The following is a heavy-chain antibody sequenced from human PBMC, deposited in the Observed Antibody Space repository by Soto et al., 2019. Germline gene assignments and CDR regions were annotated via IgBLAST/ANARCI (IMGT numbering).Heavy chain of an antibody. CDR2: FDPEDGET. D-gene: IGHD5-12*01. Sequence: ASVKVSCKVSGYTLTELSMHWVRQAPGKGLEWMGGFDPEDGETIYAQKFQGRVTMTEDTSTDTAYMELSSLRSEDTAVYYCATEGYSADAFDIWGQGTMVTVPS. J-gene: IGHJ3*02. CDR1: GYTLTELS. V-gene: IGHV1-24*01. CDR3: ATEGYSADAFDI.